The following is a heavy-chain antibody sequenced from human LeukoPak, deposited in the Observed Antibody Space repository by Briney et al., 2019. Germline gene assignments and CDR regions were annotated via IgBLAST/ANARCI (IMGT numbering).Heavy chain of an antibody. V-gene: IGHV1-18*01. J-gene: IGHJ5*02. CDR3: ARVPAANKYNWFDP. D-gene: IGHD2-2*01. CDR2: ISGYNGNT. Sequence: ASVKVSCKASGYAFISYGISWVRQAPGQGLEWMGWISGYNGNTNYAQKLQGRVTMTTDTSTSTAYMELRSLRSDDTAVYYCARVPAANKYNWFDPWGQGTLVTVSS. CDR1: GYAFISYG.